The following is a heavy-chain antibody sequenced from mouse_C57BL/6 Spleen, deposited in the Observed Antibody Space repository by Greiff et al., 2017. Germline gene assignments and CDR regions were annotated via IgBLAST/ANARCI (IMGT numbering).Heavy chain of an antibody. J-gene: IGHJ1*03. CDR3: ARGIYYGNSLGYFDV. CDR2: ISDGGSYT. Sequence: EVQLVESGGGLVKPGGSLKLSCAASGFTFSSFAMSWVRQTPEKRLAWVATISDGGSYTYYPDNVKGRFTISRDNAKNNLYLQMSHLKSEDTAMYYCARGIYYGNSLGYFDVWGTGTTVTVSS. D-gene: IGHD2-1*01. CDR1: GFTFSSFA. V-gene: IGHV5-4*01.